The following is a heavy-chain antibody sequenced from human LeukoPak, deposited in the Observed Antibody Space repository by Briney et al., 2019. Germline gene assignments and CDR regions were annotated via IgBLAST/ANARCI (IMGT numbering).Heavy chain of an antibody. J-gene: IGHJ4*02. D-gene: IGHD4-17*01. CDR3: AKGGATVIDY. Sequence: PGGSLRLSCAASGFTFSSYWMHWVRQAPGKGLVWDSRINSDGISTSYADSVKGRFTISRDNAKNTLYLQMNSLRADDTAVYYCAKGGATVIDYWGQGTLVTVSS. CDR2: INSDGIST. CDR1: GFTFSSYW. V-gene: IGHV3-74*01.